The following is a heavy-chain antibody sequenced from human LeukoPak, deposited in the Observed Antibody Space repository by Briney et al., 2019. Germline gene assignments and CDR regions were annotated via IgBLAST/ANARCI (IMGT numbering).Heavy chain of an antibody. J-gene: IGHJ4*02. CDR3: ARVQWELRGVGSYFEY. V-gene: IGHV3-7*01. CDR1: GFTFSSYW. D-gene: IGHD1-26*01. Sequence: GSLRLSCVVSGFTFSSYWMSWVRQAPGKGRGWVANIKKDGSEKYYVDSVKGRFTMSRDNAKNSLYLQMNSLRAEDTAVYYCARVQWELRGVGSYFEYWGQGALVTVSS. CDR2: IKKDGSEK.